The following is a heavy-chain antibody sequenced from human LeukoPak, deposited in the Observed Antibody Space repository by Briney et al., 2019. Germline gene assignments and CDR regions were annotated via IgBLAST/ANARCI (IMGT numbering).Heavy chain of an antibody. D-gene: IGHD3-16*01. CDR1: GLTFSGFW. J-gene: IGHJ3*01. V-gene: IGHV3-7*03. CDR2: INSDGSEG. Sequence: GGSLRLSCAVSGLTFSGFWMSWSRQAPGKGLEWVASINSDGSEGYYADVVKGRFTTARDSSKNTVYLQMESLRVEDTAVYYCAREDNGGATDDGFDVWGHGTVVTVSS. CDR3: AREDNGGATDDGFDV.